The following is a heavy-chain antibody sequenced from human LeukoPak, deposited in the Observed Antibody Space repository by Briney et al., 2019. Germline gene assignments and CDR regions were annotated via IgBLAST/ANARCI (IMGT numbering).Heavy chain of an antibody. J-gene: IGHJ3*02. Sequence: ASVTVSYKTSGYTFTNYSINWVRQAPGKGLEWMGWISGYNGNTNYAQKLQGRVTMTRDTSTSTVYMELSSLRSEDTAVYYCARDVNLTPHAFDIWGQGTMVTVSS. CDR2: ISGYNGNT. CDR3: ARDVNLTPHAFDI. D-gene: IGHD2-15*01. CDR1: GYTFTNYS. V-gene: IGHV1-18*01.